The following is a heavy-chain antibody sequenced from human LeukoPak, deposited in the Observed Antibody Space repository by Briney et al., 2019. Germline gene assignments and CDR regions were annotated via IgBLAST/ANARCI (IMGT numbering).Heavy chain of an antibody. Sequence: PGGSLRLSCAASGFTFGSYGMHWVRQAPGKGLEWVAHMNQDGSAIYYVDSVKGRFTISRDNAKNSLCLQMTGLTVADTAVYYCARTVPGYPDDYFDYWGQGTLVTVSS. CDR2: MNQDGSAI. CDR3: ARTVPGYPDDYFDY. J-gene: IGHJ4*02. CDR1: GFTFGSYG. V-gene: IGHV3-7*01. D-gene: IGHD6-19*01.